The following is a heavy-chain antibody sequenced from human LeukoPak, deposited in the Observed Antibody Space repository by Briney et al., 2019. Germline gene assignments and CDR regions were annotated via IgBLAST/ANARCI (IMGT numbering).Heavy chain of an antibody. D-gene: IGHD6-19*01. J-gene: IGHJ4*02. CDR3: ARGNIAVAGLFDY. CDR1: GGSISSCNW. V-gene: IGHV4-4*02. Sequence: TASETLSLTCAVSGGSISSCNWWSWVRQPPGKGLEWIGEIYHSGSTNYNPSLKSRVTISVDKSKNQFSLKLSSVTAADTAVYYCARGNIAVAGLFDYWGQGTLVTVSS. CDR2: IYHSGST.